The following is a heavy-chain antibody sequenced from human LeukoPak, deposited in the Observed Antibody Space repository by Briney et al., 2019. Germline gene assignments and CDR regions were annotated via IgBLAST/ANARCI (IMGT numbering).Heavy chain of an antibody. J-gene: IGHJ4*02. CDR1: GYTFTGYY. V-gene: IGHV1-2*02. D-gene: IGHD4-17*01. CDR2: INPNSGGT. CDR3: ATQTTVTTTLDY. Sequence: ASVKVSCKASGYTFTGYYMHWVRQAPGQGLEWMGWINPNSGGTNYAQKFQGRVTMTRDTSISTAYMELSRLGSDDTAVYYCATQTTVTTTLDYWGQGTLVTVSS.